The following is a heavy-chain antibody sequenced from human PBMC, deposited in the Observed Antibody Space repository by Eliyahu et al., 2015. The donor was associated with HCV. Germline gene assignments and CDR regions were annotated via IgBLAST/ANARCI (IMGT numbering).Heavy chain of an antibody. J-gene: IGHJ4*02. D-gene: IGHD4-17*01. CDR2: ISGSGGST. CDR1: GFTFXXYA. CDR3: AKGTQGLPGGDYALDY. V-gene: IGHV3-23*01. Sequence: EVQLLESGGGLVQPGGSLRLSXXXSGFTFXXYAMSWVRXAPGKGLEWVSAISGSGGSTYYADSVKGRFTISRDNSKNTLYLQMNSLRAEDTAVYYCAKGTQGLPGGDYALDYWGQGTLVTVSS.